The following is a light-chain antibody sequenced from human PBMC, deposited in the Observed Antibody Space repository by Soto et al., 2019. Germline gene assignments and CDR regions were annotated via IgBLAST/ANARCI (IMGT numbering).Light chain of an antibody. CDR2: LGS. CDR1: QSVLHSNGYKY. CDR3: MQALQTPVG. J-gene: IGKJ1*01. Sequence: EIVMLQSPLSLPVTPREPASISCRSRQSVLHSNGYKYLDWYMQTXGQSPQXXSYLGSNRASGVPDRFSGSGSGTDFTLKISRVEAEDVGVYYCMQALQTPVGFGQGTKVDIK. V-gene: IGKV2-28*01.